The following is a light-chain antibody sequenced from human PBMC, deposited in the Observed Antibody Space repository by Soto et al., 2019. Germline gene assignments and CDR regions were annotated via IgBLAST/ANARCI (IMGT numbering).Light chain of an antibody. V-gene: IGKV3-11*01. CDR1: QSVGNY. CDR3: QQRGNWL. CDR2: DAY. J-gene: IGKJ2*01. Sequence: LTQSPATLSLSPGERATLSCRASQSVGNYLAWYQQKPGQAPRLLIFDAYNRATGIPARFSGSGTGTDFTLTISSLEPEDFEFYYCQQRGNWLFGQGTKVEIK.